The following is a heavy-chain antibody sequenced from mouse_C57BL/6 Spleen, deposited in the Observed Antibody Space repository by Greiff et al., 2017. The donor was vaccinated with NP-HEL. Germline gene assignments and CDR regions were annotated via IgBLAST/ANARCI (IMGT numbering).Heavy chain of an antibody. D-gene: IGHD1-1*01. CDR3: ARPPLVPYYGSSYYAMDY. V-gene: IGHV14-3*01. J-gene: IGHJ4*01. CDR2: IDPANGNT. Sequence: EVMLVESVAELVRPGASVKLSCTASGFNIKNTYIHWVKQRPEQGLEWIGRIDPANGNTKYAPKFQGKATITADTSSNTAYLQLSSLTSEDTAIYYCARPPLVPYYGSSYYAMDYWGQGTSVTVSS. CDR1: GFNIKNTY.